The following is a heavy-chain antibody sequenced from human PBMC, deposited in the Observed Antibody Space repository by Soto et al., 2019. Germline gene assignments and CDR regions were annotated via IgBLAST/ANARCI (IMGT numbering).Heavy chain of an antibody. V-gene: IGHV3-23*01. CDR2: VSGGGDIT. CDR3: VTDLGTSGWFY. J-gene: IGHJ4*02. CDR1: GFTFNYYA. D-gene: IGHD6-19*01. Sequence: EVQLLESGGGLAQPGGSLRLSCAASGFTFNYYAMSWVRQAPGKGLEWVSGVSGGGDITYSADSVKGRFSISRDNSKKSLFLQMDSLRVEDTALYYCVTDLGTSGWFYWGQGTLVIVSS.